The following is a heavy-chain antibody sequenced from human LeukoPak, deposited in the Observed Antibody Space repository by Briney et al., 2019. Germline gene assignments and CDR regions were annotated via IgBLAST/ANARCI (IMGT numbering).Heavy chain of an antibody. CDR1: GFTFSNFW. Sequence: PGGSLRLSCTASGFTFSNFWMGWVRQAPGKGLEWVANIKQDETEKFYLGSVKGRFTISRDNAKNSLYLQMNSLRAEDTALYYCAKPIYGDYSFDYWGQGTLVTVSS. V-gene: IGHV3-7*03. D-gene: IGHD4-17*01. J-gene: IGHJ4*02. CDR3: AKPIYGDYSFDY. CDR2: IKQDETEK.